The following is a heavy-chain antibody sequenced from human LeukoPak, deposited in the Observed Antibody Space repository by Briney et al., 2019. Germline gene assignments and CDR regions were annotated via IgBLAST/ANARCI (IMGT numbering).Heavy chain of an antibody. Sequence: GGSLRLSCAASGFTFSSYSMDWVRQAPGKGLEWVSSISSSSTYIYYADSLKGRFTISRDNAKNSLYLQMNSLRAEDTAVYYCARAPETYGDYGPIYYGMDVWGKGTTVTVSS. D-gene: IGHD4-17*01. CDR2: ISSSSTYI. CDR3: ARAPETYGDYGPIYYGMDV. J-gene: IGHJ6*04. CDR1: GFTFSSYS. V-gene: IGHV3-21*01.